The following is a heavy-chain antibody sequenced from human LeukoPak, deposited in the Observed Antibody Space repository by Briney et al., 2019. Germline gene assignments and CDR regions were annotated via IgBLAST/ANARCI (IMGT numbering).Heavy chain of an antibody. Sequence: GGSLRLSCAASGFTFSSYAMSWVRQAPGKGLEWVSAISGSGGSTYYADSVKGRFTISRDNSKNTLYLQMNSLRAEDTAVYYCAKDEGSSSWYFSGIDVWGQGTTVTVSS. D-gene: IGHD6-13*01. J-gene: IGHJ6*02. CDR3: AKDEGSSSWYFSGIDV. CDR1: GFTFSSYA. V-gene: IGHV3-23*01. CDR2: ISGSGGST.